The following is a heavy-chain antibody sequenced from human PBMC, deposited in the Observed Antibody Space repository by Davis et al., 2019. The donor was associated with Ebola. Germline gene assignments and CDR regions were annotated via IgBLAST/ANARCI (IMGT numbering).Heavy chain of an antibody. CDR3: ARITVGPEMKYYDFWSGQLHDAFDI. D-gene: IGHD3-3*01. Sequence: AGSLRLSCAASESTFNTYAMHWVRQAPGKGLEWVALISYDGSTEYYADSVKGRFTISRDNSKDTLYPQMNSLRAEDTAVYYCARITVGPEMKYYDFWSGQLHDAFDIWGQGTMVTVSS. V-gene: IGHV3-30-3*01. CDR1: ESTFNTYA. CDR2: ISYDGSTE. J-gene: IGHJ3*02.